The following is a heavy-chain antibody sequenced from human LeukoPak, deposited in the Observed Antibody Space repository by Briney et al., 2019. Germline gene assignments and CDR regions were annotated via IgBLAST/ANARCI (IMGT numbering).Heavy chain of an antibody. J-gene: IGHJ5*02. Sequence: ASVKVSCKASGYTFTGYYMHWVRQAPGQGLEWMGWINPNSGGTNYAQKFQGRVTMTRDTSISTAYMELSRLRSDDTAVYYCAVELFGFNWFNPWGQGTLVTVSS. D-gene: IGHD3-10*02. V-gene: IGHV1-2*02. CDR1: GYTFTGYY. CDR2: INPNSGGT. CDR3: AVELFGFNWFNP.